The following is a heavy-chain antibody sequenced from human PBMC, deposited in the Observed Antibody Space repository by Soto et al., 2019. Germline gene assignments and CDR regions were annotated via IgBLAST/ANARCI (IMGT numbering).Heavy chain of an antibody. CDR3: ARRLNGVAVDY. CDR1: GGSLSSSPCY. D-gene: IGHD2-15*01. Sequence: SETLSLTCTVSGGSLSSSPCYWAWIRQPPGKGLVLIGIINYSGSAYYNPSLKSRVTISVDTSKNQFSLKLNSVTAADTAVYYCARRLNGVAVDYWGQGTLVTVSS. J-gene: IGHJ4*02. V-gene: IGHV4-39*01. CDR2: INYSGSA.